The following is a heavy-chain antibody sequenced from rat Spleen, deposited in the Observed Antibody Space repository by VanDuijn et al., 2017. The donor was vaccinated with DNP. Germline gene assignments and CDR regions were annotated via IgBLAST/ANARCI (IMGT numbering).Heavy chain of an antibody. CDR3: ARRGTVMSFDY. V-gene: IGHV5-19*01. D-gene: IGHD1-12*01. CDR2: ISPSGGST. Sequence: EVQLVETGGGLVQPGRSLKLSCVASGFTFSSYWMYWIRQAPTKGLEWVASISPSGGSTYYRDSVKGRFTISRDNAKSTLYLQMDSLRSEDTATYYCARRGTVMSFDYWGQGVMVTVSS. CDR1: GFTFSSYW. J-gene: IGHJ2*01.